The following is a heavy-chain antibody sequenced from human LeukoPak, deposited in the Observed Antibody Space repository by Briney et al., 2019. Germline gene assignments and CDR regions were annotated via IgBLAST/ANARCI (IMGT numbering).Heavy chain of an antibody. CDR1: GYTFTNYA. J-gene: IGHJ4*01. CDR3: ARDLSRWLQFSQGSFDY. D-gene: IGHD5-24*01. V-gene: IGHV7-4-1*02. Sequence: ASVKVSCKASGYTFTNYAMNWVRQAPGQGLEWMGWINTNTGNPTYAQGFTGRFVFSLDTSVSTAYLQISSLKAEDTAVYYCARDLSRWLQFSQGSFDYWGQEPWSPSPQ. CDR2: INTNTGNP.